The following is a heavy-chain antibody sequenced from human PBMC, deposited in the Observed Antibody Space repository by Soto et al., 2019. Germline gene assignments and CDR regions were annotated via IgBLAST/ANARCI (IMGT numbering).Heavy chain of an antibody. Sequence: ASVKVSCKTSGYTFATYYRQWVRQAPGQGLEWMGMINPSGRTTGYAQKFQGRVTMTRDTSTSTVYMELSSLRSEDTAVYYCARNTFYYGSDVWGQGTTLTVSS. CDR3: ARNTFYYGSDV. V-gene: IGHV1-46*03. CDR1: GYTFATYY. CDR2: INPSGRTT. D-gene: IGHD3-16*01. J-gene: IGHJ6*02.